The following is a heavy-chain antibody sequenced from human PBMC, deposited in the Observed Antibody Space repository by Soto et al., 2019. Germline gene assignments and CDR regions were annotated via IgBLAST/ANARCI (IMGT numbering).Heavy chain of an antibody. Sequence: SETLSLTCPVSGGSISSSSYYWGWIRQPPGKGLEWIGSIYYSGSTYYNPSLKSRVTISVDTSKNQFSLKLSSVTAADTAVYYCVAYDSSGYDAFDIWGQGTMVT. V-gene: IGHV4-39*01. J-gene: IGHJ3*02. D-gene: IGHD3-22*01. CDR3: VAYDSSGYDAFDI. CDR1: GGSISSSSYY. CDR2: IYYSGST.